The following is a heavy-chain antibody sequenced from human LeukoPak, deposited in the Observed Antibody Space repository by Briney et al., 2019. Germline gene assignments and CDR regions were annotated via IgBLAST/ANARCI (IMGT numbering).Heavy chain of an antibody. CDR2: IRFDGSYE. CDR1: GFTFSSYG. D-gene: IGHD6-13*01. Sequence: GGSLRLSCAASGFTFSSYGMHWVRQAPGKGLEWVTFIRFDGSYEDYADSVKGRFTISRDNAKNSLYLQMNSLRAEDTALYYCARETIAAAGPNWFDPWGQGTLVTVSS. J-gene: IGHJ5*02. CDR3: ARETIAAAGPNWFDP. V-gene: IGHV3-30*02.